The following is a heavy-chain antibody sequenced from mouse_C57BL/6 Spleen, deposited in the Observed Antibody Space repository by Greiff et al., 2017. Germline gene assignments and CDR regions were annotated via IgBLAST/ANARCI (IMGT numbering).Heavy chain of an antibody. CDR1: GFNIKDYY. CDR3: TETAQATWIAY. CDR2: IDPEDGDT. V-gene: IGHV14-1*01. J-gene: IGHJ3*01. D-gene: IGHD3-2*02. Sequence: EVHLVESGAELVRPGASVKLSCTASGFNIKDYYMHWVKQRPEQGLEWIGRIDPEDGDTEYAPKFQGKATMTADTSSNTAYLQLSSLTSEDTAVYYCTETAQATWIAYWGQGTLVTVSA.